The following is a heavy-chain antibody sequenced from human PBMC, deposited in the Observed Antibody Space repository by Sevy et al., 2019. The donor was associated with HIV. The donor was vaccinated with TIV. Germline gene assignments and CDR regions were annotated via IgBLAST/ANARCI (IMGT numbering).Heavy chain of an antibody. CDR3: AKDRIEGARKLDY. J-gene: IGHJ4*02. CDR1: GFTFSSYA. Sequence: GGSLRLSCAASGFTFSSYAMHWVRQAPGKGLEWVAVISYDGHNKYYADSVKGRFTISRDNSKNTLYIQMNSLRAEDTAVYYCAKDRIEGARKLDYWGQGTLVTVSS. V-gene: IGHV3-30*14. D-gene: IGHD1-26*01. CDR2: ISYDGHNK.